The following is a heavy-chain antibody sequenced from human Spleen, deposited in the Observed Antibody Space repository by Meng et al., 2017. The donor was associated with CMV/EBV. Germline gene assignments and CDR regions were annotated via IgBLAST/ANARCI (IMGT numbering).Heavy chain of an antibody. V-gene: IGHV1-69*05. Sequence: RWVRQAPGRGVEWMGGITPAFETADYAQKFRDRVTISTDDSATTAYMEMSSLGSEDTAVYFCARGPRITVGGVIIWPLEDWGQGTLVTVSS. CDR2: ITPAFETA. D-gene: IGHD3-16*02. J-gene: IGHJ4*02. CDR3: ARGPRITVGGVIIWPLED.